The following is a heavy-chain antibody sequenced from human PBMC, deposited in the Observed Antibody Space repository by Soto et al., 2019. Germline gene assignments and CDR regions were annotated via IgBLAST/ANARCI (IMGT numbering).Heavy chain of an antibody. V-gene: IGHV4-61*08. CDR3: ARRYGYSFDY. Sequence: LETLPHTCAVSGGSISSGGYCWSWIRKPPGKGLEWIGYIYYSGSTNYNPSLKSRVTISVDTSKNQFSLRLSSVTAADTAVYYCARRYGYSFDYWGQGTLVTVSS. D-gene: IGHD1-1*01. CDR1: GGSISSGGYC. CDR2: IYYSGST. J-gene: IGHJ4*02.